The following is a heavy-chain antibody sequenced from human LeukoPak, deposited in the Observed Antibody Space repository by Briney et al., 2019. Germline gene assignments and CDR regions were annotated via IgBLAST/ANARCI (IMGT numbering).Heavy chain of an antibody. CDR3: AKDHVYYGSGSYGDY. CDR1: GFTFSSYG. J-gene: IGHJ4*02. D-gene: IGHD3-10*01. Sequence: GGSLRLSCAASGFTFSSYGMHWVRQAPGKGLEWVAVISYDGSNKYYADSVKGRFTISRDNSKNTLYLQMNSLRAEDTAVYYCAKDHVYYGSGSYGDYLGQGTLVTVSS. V-gene: IGHV3-30*18. CDR2: ISYDGSNK.